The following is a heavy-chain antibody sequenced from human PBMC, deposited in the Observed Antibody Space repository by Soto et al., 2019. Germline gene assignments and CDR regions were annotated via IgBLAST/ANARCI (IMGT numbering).Heavy chain of an antibody. V-gene: IGHV1-46*01. Sequence: QVQLVQSGAEVKRPGASVKISCKTSGFTFTSNYLHWVRQAPGQGLEWVAMINPVSGGATYSEKFQGRVNVTRDTSTSAIYLEVNFLTPEDTAVYYCARGEMDVWGRGTTVTVSS. D-gene: IGHD3-16*01. CDR2: INPVSGGA. J-gene: IGHJ6*02. CDR3: ARGEMDV. CDR1: GFTFTSNY.